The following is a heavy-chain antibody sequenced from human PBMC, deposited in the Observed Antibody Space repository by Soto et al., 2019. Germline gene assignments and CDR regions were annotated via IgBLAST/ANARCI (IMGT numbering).Heavy chain of an antibody. D-gene: IGHD2-2*02. CDR2: IYYSGTT. Sequence: SETLSLTCTVSGGSISSYYWSWIRQPPGKGLEWIAYIYYSGTTNYNPSLKNRVTISLDTSKNQFSLKLSSVTAADSAVYYCARDSPYILDAFDVWGQGTMVTVSS. CDR3: ARDSPYILDAFDV. CDR1: GGSISSYY. V-gene: IGHV4-59*01. J-gene: IGHJ3*01.